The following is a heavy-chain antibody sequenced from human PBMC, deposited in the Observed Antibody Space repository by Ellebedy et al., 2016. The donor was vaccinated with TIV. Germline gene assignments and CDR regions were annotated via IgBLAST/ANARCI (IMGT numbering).Heavy chain of an antibody. D-gene: IGHD3-10*01. CDR1: GFTFSSYA. CDR2: ISGSGGST. CDR3: ATSLGTLYYYGSDPSAFDI. Sequence: GESLKISCAASGFTFSSYAMSWVRQAPGKGLEWVSAISGSGGSTYYADSVKGRFTISRDNSKNTLYLQMNSLRAEDTAVSYCATSLGTLYYYGSDPSAFDIWGQGTMVTVSS. J-gene: IGHJ3*02. V-gene: IGHV3-23*01.